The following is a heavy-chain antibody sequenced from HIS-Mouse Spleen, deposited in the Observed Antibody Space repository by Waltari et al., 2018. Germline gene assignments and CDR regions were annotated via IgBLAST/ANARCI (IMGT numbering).Heavy chain of an antibody. D-gene: IGHD6-13*01. CDR2: INPKRGGT. CDR1: GYTFTGYY. CDR3: AREIPYSSSWYDWYFDL. J-gene: IGHJ2*01. Sequence: QVQLVQSGAEVKKPGASVKVSCKASGYTFTGYYMHWVRQAPGQGLEWMGWINPKRGGTNYAQKFQGRVTMTRDTSKDQFSRKLSSVTAADTAVYYCAREIPYSSSWYDWYFDLWGRGTLVTVSS. V-gene: IGHV1-2*02.